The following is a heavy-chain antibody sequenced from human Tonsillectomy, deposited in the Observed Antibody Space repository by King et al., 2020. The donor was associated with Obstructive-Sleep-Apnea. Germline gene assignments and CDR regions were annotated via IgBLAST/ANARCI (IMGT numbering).Heavy chain of an antibody. CDR1: VYSIISDYY. V-gene: IGHV4-38-2*02. Sequence: QLQESGPGLVKPSETLSLTCTVSVYSIISDYYWGLIRQPPGKVLELIATIYHSWSTYYNPSLKSRLTISVDTSKNQFSLRLRSLTAADTAVYSCARVGPSQTDYWGQGTLVTVSS. CDR2: IYHSWST. D-gene: IGHD3-16*01. CDR3: ARVGPSQTDY. J-gene: IGHJ4*02.